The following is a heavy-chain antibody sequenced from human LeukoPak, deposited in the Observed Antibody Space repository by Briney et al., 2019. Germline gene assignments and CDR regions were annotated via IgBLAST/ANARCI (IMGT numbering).Heavy chain of an antibody. CDR3: AREQKDIVVVVAATHLDY. D-gene: IGHD2-15*01. CDR2: IKQDGSER. CDR1: GFTFSSYW. V-gene: IGHV3-7*01. Sequence: GGSLRLSCTASGFTFSSYWMSWVRQAPGKGLEWVANIKQDGSERYYVDSVKGRFTISRDNAKNSLYLQMNSLRAEDTAVYYCAREQKDIVVVVAATHLDYWGQGTPVTVSS. J-gene: IGHJ4*02.